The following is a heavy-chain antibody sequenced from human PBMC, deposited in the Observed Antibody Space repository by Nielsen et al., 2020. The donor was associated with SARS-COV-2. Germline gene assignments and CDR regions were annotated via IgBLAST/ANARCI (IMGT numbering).Heavy chain of an antibody. Sequence: GGSLRLSCAASGFTFSSYEMNWVRQAPGKGLEWVSCISSSGTTTYSADSVKGRFTISRDNAKNSLYLQMNSLRAEDTAVYYCAREGRKLPLDYWGQGTLVTVSS. D-gene: IGHD5-24*01. CDR2: ISSSGTTT. CDR1: GFTFSSYE. J-gene: IGHJ4*02. CDR3: AREGRKLPLDY. V-gene: IGHV3-48*03.